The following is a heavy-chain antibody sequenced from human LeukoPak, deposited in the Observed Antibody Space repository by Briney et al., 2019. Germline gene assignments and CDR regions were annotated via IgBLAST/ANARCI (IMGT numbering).Heavy chain of an antibody. V-gene: IGHV4-38-2*02. J-gene: IGHJ3*02. Sequence: KASETLSLTCTVSGYSISSGYYWGWIRQPPGKGLEWIGSIYHSGSTYYNPSLKSRVTISVDTSKNQFSLKLSSVTAADTAVYYCARQIPGDDAFHIWGQGTMVTVSS. CDR3: ARQIPGDDAFHI. CDR2: IYHSGST. D-gene: IGHD3-16*01. CDR1: GYSISSGYY.